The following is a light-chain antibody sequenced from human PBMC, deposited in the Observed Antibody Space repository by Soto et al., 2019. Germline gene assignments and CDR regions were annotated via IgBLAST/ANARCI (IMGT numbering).Light chain of an antibody. CDR2: DAS. V-gene: IGKV3-11*01. CDR3: QHRNDWPRLT. J-gene: IGKJ4*01. CDR1: QSVSSY. Sequence: EIVLTQSPASLSLSPGERATLSCRASQSVSSYLAWYQQKPGQAPRLLIYDASNRATDIPARFSGSGSGTDFTLTISSLEPEDIAVYYCQHRNDWPRLTFGGGTKVDIK.